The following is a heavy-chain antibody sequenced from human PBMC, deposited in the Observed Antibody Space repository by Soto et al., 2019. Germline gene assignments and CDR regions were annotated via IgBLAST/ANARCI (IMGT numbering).Heavy chain of an antibody. CDR3: AKDFVEWLLQTSNWFDP. J-gene: IGHJ5*02. D-gene: IGHD3-3*01. CDR1: GFTFSSYG. V-gene: IGHV3-30*18. Sequence: QVQLVESGGGVVQPGRSLRLSCAASGFTFSSYGMHWVRQAPGKGLEWVAVISYDGSNKYYADSVKGRFTISRDNSKNSLYLQMNSLRAEDTAVYYCAKDFVEWLLQTSNWFDPWGQGTLVTVSS. CDR2: ISYDGSNK.